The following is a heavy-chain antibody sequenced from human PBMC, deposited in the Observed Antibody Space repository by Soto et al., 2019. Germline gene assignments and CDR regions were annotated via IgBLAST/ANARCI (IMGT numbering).Heavy chain of an antibody. CDR3: AREDRISAPGGIWFHP. D-gene: IGHD6-13*01. V-gene: IGHV4-59*13. Sequence: SLTLSRTCTLSGGSLDNCNCGWIGQGPAKGLEWIGYVYHNGRASYNPSLKSRVSISVDRSKNQFSLNLSSVTAADTAVYYCAREDRISAPGGIWFHPWGQRTLVTVSS. CDR1: GGSLDNCN. CDR2: VYHNGRA. J-gene: IGHJ5*02.